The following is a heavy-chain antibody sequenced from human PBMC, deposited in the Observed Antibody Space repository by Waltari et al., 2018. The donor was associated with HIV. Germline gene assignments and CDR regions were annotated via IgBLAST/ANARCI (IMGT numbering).Heavy chain of an antibody. CDR1: GGTFSSYA. CDR3: ARGWSGYSGITGTTGRFDY. J-gene: IGHJ4*02. CDR2: IIPIFGTA. V-gene: IGHV1-69*06. D-gene: IGHD1-20*01. Sequence: QVQLVQSGAEVKKPGSSVKVSCKASGGTFSSYAISWVRQAPGQGLEWMGGIIPIFGTANYAQKFQGRVTITADKSTSTAYMELSSLRSEDTAVYDCARGWSGYSGITGTTGRFDYWGQGTLVTVSS.